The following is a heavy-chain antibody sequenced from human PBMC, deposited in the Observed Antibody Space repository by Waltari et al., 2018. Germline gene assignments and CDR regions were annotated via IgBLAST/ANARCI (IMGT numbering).Heavy chain of an antibody. D-gene: IGHD3-22*01. CDR1: GFTFSTYA. Sequence: EVQLVESGGKLVQPGGSLRLSCGASGFTFSTYAMNWVRQTPGKGLEWGSYISRRSSTIYYADSVEGRFAVSRDNAKNSLYLQMSSLRDDDTAVYYCARNNYDSAGLYDYWGQGTLVTVSS. J-gene: IGHJ4*02. V-gene: IGHV3-48*02. CDR3: ARNNYDSAGLYDY. CDR2: ISRRSSTI.